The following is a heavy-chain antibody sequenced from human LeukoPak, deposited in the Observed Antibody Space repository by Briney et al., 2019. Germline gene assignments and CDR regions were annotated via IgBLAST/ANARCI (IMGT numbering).Heavy chain of an antibody. CDR1: GFTFSSYE. CDR3: AREKIAVAGRGFDY. J-gene: IGHJ4*02. CDR2: ISSSGSTI. V-gene: IGHV3-48*03. Sequence: GGSLRLSCAASGFTFSSYEMNWVRQAPGKELEWVSYISSSGSTIYYADSVKGRFTISRDNAKNSLYLQMNSLRAEDTAVYYCAREKIAVAGRGFDYWGQGTLVTVSS. D-gene: IGHD6-19*01.